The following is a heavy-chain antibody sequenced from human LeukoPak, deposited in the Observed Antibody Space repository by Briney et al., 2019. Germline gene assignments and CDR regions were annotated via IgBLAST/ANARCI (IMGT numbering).Heavy chain of an antibody. CDR2: IIPILGIA. J-gene: IGHJ4*02. Sequence: SVKVSCKASGGTFSSYAISWVRQAPGQGLEWMGRIIPILGIANYAQKFQGRVTITADKSTSTAYMELSSLRSEDTAVYYCVGVTTSTKELRPDYWGQGTLVTVSS. CDR1: GGTFSSYA. V-gene: IGHV1-69*04. D-gene: IGHD4-17*01. CDR3: VGVTTSTKELRPDY.